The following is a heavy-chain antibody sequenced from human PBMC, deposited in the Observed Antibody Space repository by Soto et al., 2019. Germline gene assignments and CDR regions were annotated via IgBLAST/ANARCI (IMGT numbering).Heavy chain of an antibody. CDR1: GGSIASRVYY. V-gene: IGHV4-39*01. D-gene: IGHD6-19*01. Sequence: SETLSLTCTVSGGSIASRVYYWGWVRQSPGKGLEWIESIYYSGSTHYNPSLKSRVTVSVDTSKNQFSLKLTSVTAADTAVYFCVSHRNYIVVSGSFFDYWSQGTLVTVSS. J-gene: IGHJ4*02. CDR2: IYYSGST. CDR3: VSHRNYIVVSGSFFDY.